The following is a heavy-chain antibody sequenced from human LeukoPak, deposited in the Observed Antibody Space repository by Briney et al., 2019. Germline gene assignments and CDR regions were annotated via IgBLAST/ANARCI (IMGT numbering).Heavy chain of an antibody. Sequence: GASVKVSCKASGGTFSSYAISGVRQAPGQGLEWMGGTNPNFGTANYAQKFQGRVTITADKSTSTAYMELSSLRSEDTAVYYCARFGEAVAGNNWFDPWGQGTLVTVSS. D-gene: IGHD6-19*01. CDR1: GGTFSSYA. CDR3: ARFGEAVAGNNWFDP. V-gene: IGHV1-69*06. CDR2: TNPNFGTA. J-gene: IGHJ5*02.